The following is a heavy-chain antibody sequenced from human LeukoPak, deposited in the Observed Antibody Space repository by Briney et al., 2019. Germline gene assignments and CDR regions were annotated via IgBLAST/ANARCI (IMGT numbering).Heavy chain of an antibody. CDR3: AGDPARGGNYLYNWFDP. Sequence: PSETLSLTCAVYGGSFSGYYWSWIRQPPGKGLEWIRSIYHTGSTYYNPSLKGRVTISVDTSNNRFSLKLRSVTAADTAVYYCAGDPARGGNYLYNWFDPWGQGILVTVSS. CDR2: IYHTGST. J-gene: IGHJ5*02. D-gene: IGHD1-7*01. CDR1: GGSFSGYY. V-gene: IGHV4-34*01.